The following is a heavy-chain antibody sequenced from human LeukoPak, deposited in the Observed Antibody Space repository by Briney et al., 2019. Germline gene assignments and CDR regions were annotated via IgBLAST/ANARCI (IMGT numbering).Heavy chain of an antibody. Sequence: GRSLRLSCAASGFTFSSHDMHWVRLAPGKGLEWVAVISSEGRDKYYADSVKGRFTISRDNPKNTLYLQMNSLRAEDTAVYYCAKDWGYASGTFFVNWGQGTLVTVSS. D-gene: IGHD6-19*01. J-gene: IGHJ4*02. CDR2: ISSEGRDK. V-gene: IGHV3-30*18. CDR3: AKDWGYASGTFFVN. CDR1: GFTFSSHD.